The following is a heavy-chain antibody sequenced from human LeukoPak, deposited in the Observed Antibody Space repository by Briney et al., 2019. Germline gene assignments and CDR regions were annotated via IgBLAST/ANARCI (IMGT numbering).Heavy chain of an antibody. J-gene: IGHJ4*02. Sequence: ASVKVSCKASGYTFTGYYMHWVRQAPGQGLEWMGWINPNSGGTNYARKFQGRVTMTRDTSISTAYMELSRLRSDDTAVYYCARPIYDSSGYYYGYFDYWGQGTLVTVSS. CDR3: ARPIYDSSGYYYGYFDY. CDR2: INPNSGGT. V-gene: IGHV1-2*02. CDR1: GYTFTGYY. D-gene: IGHD3-22*01.